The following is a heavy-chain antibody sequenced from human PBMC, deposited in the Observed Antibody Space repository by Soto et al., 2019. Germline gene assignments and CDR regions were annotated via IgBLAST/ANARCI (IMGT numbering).Heavy chain of an antibody. J-gene: IGHJ4*02. CDR2: IWYDGSNK. V-gene: IGHV3-33*01. Sequence: GGSLRLSCAASGFTFSSYVMHWVRQAPGKGLEWVAVIWYDGSNKYYADSVKGRFTISRDNSKNTLYLQMNSLRAEDTAVYYCARDGSFPWFGESSYYFDYWGQGTLVTVSS. CDR1: GFTFSSYV. D-gene: IGHD3-10*01. CDR3: ARDGSFPWFGESSYYFDY.